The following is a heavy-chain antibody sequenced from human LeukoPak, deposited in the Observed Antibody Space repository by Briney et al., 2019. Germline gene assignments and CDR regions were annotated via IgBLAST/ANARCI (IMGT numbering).Heavy chain of an antibody. D-gene: IGHD2-21*02. CDR3: AREGRLGYCGGDCYKGSWFDP. V-gene: IGHV4-39*07. J-gene: IGHJ5*02. CDR2: IYYSGST. Sequence: SETLSLTCTVSGGSISSSSYYWGWIRQPPGKGLEWIGSIYYSGSTYYNPSLKSRVTISVDTSKNQFSLKLSSVTAADTAVYYCAREGRLGYCGGDCYKGSWFDPWGQGTLVTVSS. CDR1: GGSISSSSYY.